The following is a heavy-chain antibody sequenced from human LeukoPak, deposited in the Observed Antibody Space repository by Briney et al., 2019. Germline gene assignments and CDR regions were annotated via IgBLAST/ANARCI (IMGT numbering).Heavy chain of an antibody. CDR2: ISSSSTI. V-gene: IGHV3-48*02. J-gene: IGHJ4*02. D-gene: IGHD2-15*01. CDR3: ARDAGSGYFDY. CDR1: GFTFGTYA. Sequence: GGLDRLSCAASGFTFGTYAMNWVRQAPGKGLEWVSYISSSSTIYFRDSLKGRFTISRDNAKNSLYLQMNGLRDEDTAVYYCARDAGSGYFDYWEQAT.